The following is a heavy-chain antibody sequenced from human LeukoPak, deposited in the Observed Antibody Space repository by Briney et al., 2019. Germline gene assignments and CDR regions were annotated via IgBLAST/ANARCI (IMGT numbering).Heavy chain of an antibody. CDR2: INPSGDST. CDR1: GYTFTSYY. CDR3: ARDLEGTASGSYYRASMDV. J-gene: IGHJ6*04. Sequence: ASVKVSCKASGYTFTSYYIHWVRQAPGQGLEWMGIINPSGDSTSYAQKFQGRVTMTRDTSTSTVYMELSSLRSEDTAVYYCARDLEGTASGSYYRASMDVWGKGTTVTVSS. V-gene: IGHV1-46*01. D-gene: IGHD3-10*01.